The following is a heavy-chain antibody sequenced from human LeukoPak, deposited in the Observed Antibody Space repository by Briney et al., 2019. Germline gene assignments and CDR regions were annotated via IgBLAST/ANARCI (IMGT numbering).Heavy chain of an antibody. D-gene: IGHD2-2*02. J-gene: IGHJ4*02. Sequence: AGGSLRLSCAASGFTFSNGWMSWVRQAPGKGLEWVGRIKSKSERGTTDYAAPVKGRFTISRDGSTNTVYLHMNSLKTEDTAVYFCTSNLYCSTSSCYTLDNWGQGTLVAVSP. CDR3: TSNLYCSTSSCYTLDN. V-gene: IGHV3-15*01. CDR2: IKSKSERGTT. CDR1: GFTFSNGW.